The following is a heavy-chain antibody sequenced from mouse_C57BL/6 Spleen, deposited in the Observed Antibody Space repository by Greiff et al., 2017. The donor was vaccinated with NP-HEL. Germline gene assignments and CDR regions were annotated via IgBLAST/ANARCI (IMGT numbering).Heavy chain of an antibody. Sequence: VQLKESGPELVKPGASVKMSCKASGYTFTDYNMHWVKQSHGKSLEWIGYINPNNGGTSYNQKFKGKATLTVNKSSSTAYMELRSLTSEDSAVYYCAGYYEGYFDVWGTGTTVTVSS. CDR1: GYTFTDYN. J-gene: IGHJ1*03. D-gene: IGHD2-4*01. V-gene: IGHV1-22*01. CDR3: AGYYEGYFDV. CDR2: INPNNGGT.